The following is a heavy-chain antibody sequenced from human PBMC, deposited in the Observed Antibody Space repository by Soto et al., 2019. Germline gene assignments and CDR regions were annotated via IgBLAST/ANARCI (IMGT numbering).Heavy chain of an antibody. Sequence: SVKVSCKASGGTFSRYAISWVRRAPGQGLEWIGGFIPIYGTRNYAQKFQGIVTITADESTSTAYMELSSLRSEDTAVYYCARAERPYGDYDNYYYAMDVWDQGTSVTVSS. D-gene: IGHD4-17*01. CDR2: FIPIYGTR. V-gene: IGHV1-69*13. J-gene: IGHJ6*02. CDR1: GGTFSRYA. CDR3: ARAERPYGDYDNYYYAMDV.